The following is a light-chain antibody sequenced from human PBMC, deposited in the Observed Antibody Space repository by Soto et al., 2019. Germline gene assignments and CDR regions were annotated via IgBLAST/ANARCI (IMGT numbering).Light chain of an antibody. V-gene: IGKV3-11*01. CDR1: LSVSNY. CDR2: EAS. CDR3: QQRTDWPGLT. Sequence: EIVLTQSPATLSLSPGERATLSCRASLSVSNYLAWYQQKPGQAPRLLIYEASNRATGIPARFSGRKSGTDFTLTINSLQPEDFAIYYCQQRTDWPGLTFGGGTKVEIK. J-gene: IGKJ4*01.